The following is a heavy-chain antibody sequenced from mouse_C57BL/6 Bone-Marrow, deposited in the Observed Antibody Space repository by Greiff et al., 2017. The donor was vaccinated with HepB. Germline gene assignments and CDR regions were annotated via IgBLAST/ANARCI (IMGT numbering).Heavy chain of an antibody. CDR2: SRNKANDYTT. J-gene: IGHJ1*03. D-gene: IGHD1-1*01. Sequence: EVKVVESGGGLVQSGRSLRLSCATSGFTFSDFYMEWVRQAPGKGLEWIAASRNKANDYTTEYSASVKGRFIVSRDTSQSILYLQMNALRAEDTAIYYCARDPYYGSPWYFDVWGTGTTVTVSS. V-gene: IGHV7-1*01. CDR1: GFTFSDFY. CDR3: ARDPYYGSPWYFDV.